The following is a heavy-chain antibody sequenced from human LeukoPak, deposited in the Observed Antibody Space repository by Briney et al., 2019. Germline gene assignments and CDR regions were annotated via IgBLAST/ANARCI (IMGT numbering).Heavy chain of an antibody. D-gene: IGHD1-26*01. Sequence: PGGSLRLSCAASGFTFSSYAMHWVRQAPGKGLEWVAVISYDGSNKYYTDSVKGRFTISRDNSKNTLYLQMNSLRAEDTAVYYCARVTGGSYRAFDYWGQGTLVTVSS. CDR3: ARVTGGSYRAFDY. V-gene: IGHV3-30-3*01. J-gene: IGHJ4*02. CDR2: ISYDGSNK. CDR1: GFTFSSYA.